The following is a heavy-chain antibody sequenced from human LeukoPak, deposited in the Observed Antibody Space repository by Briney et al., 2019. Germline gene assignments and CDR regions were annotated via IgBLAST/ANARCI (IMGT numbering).Heavy chain of an antibody. CDR1: GFTFSTYA. V-gene: IGHV3-53*01. CDR2: IYRGGNT. CDR3: ARQYCSSTSCNGAFDI. D-gene: IGHD2-2*01. Sequence: GGSLRLSCAGSGFTFSTYAMDWVRQAPGKGLEWVSIIYRGGNTYYADSVKGRFTISRDNSKNTLYFQMNSLRAEDTAVYYCARQYCSSTSCNGAFDIWGQGTMVTVSS. J-gene: IGHJ3*02.